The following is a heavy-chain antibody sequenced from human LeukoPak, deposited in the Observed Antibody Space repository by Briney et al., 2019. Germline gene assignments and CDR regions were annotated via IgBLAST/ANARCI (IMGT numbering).Heavy chain of an antibody. CDR2: ISSSSSYI. Sequence: GGSLRLSCAASVFTFSSYSMNWLRQAPRKGLERLSSISSSSSYIYYAASSQGRFAFSRDHAQNSLYLQMNSLSAEDTAVYYCARDGGLTQTLDYWGQGTLVTVSS. CDR1: VFTFSSYS. J-gene: IGHJ4*02. D-gene: IGHD3-16*01. V-gene: IGHV3-21*01. CDR3: ARDGGLTQTLDY.